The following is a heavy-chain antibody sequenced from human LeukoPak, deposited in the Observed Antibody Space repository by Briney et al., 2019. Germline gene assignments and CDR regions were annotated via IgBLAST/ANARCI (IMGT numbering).Heavy chain of an antibody. CDR2: IIPIFGTA. Sequence: ASVKVSCKASGGTFSNSAISWVRQAPGQGLEWMGGIIPIFGTANYAQKFQGRVTITADKSTSTAYMELSSLRSEDTAVYYCASIAVAGSPIDYWGQGTLVTVSS. J-gene: IGHJ4*02. D-gene: IGHD6-19*01. CDR1: GGTFSNSA. V-gene: IGHV1-69*06. CDR3: ASIAVAGSPIDY.